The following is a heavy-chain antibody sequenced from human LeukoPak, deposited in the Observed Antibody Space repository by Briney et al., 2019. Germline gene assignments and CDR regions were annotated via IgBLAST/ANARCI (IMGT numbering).Heavy chain of an antibody. D-gene: IGHD2-15*01. Sequence: SETLSLTCTVSGGSISSYYWSWMRQPPGKGLEWRGYIYYTGSPTHNPSLKSRVTISVDTSKNQFSLKLSSVTAADTAVYYCARHGPKQVVHYYYYYMDVWGKGTTVTVSS. CDR2: IYYTGSP. V-gene: IGHV4-59*01. J-gene: IGHJ6*03. CDR1: GGSISSYY. CDR3: ARHGPKQVVHYYYYYMDV.